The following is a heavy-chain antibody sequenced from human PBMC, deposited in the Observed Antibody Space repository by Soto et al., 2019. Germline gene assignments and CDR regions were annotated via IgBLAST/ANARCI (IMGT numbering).Heavy chain of an antibody. V-gene: IGHV3-11*01. J-gene: IGHJ3*02. CDR2: ISRSGNTM. CDR3: VREGCSSTSCNTGCAFDI. Sequence: LRLSCAASGFTSWDYDISWIRQAPWKGLEWVSYISRSGNTMYYGDYVKGRFTISRDNAENSVFLQMISLRAEDTAVYYCVREGCSSTSCNTGCAFDIWGQGTMVTVSS. D-gene: IGHD2-2*02. CDR1: GFTSWDYD.